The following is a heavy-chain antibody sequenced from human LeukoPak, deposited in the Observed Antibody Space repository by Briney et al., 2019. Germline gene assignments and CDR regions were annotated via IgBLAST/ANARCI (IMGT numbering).Heavy chain of an antibody. Sequence: SETLSLTCSVSGGSFSSDYWSWIRQPAGKGPEWIGRIYASGSTNYNPSLKSRVTMSVDTSKNQFSLKLSSVTAADTAVYYCARGYCTSATCYYFDYWGQGTLVTGSS. D-gene: IGHD2/OR15-2a*01. J-gene: IGHJ4*02. CDR3: ARGYCTSATCYYFDY. CDR1: GGSFSSDY. CDR2: IYASGST. V-gene: IGHV4-4*07.